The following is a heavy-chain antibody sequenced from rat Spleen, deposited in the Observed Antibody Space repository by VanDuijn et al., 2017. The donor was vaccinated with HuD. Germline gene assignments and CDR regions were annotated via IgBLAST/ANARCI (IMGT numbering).Heavy chain of an antibody. Sequence: EVQLVESGGGAVQPGRSMKLSCAASGLSFSNYDMAWVRQAPKKGLEWVAAIIYDGSSTYYRDSVKGRFTISRDDAKSTLYLQMNSLRPEDTATYYCTRGTYYRHWGQGVMVTVSS. J-gene: IGHJ2*01. CDR1: GLSFSNYD. V-gene: IGHV5-22*01. D-gene: IGHD1-12*01. CDR3: TRGTYYRH. CDR2: IIYDGSST.